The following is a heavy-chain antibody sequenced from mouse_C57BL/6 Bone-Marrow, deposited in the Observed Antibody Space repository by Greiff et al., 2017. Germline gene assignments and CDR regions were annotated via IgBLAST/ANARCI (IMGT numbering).Heavy chain of an antibody. Sequence: QVQLQQSGAELARPGASVKLSCKASGYTFTSYGISWVKQRTGQGLEWIGEIYPRSGNTYYNEKFKGKATLTADKSSSTAYMELRSLTSEDSAVYFCARRAFYYGKDYAMDYWGQGTSVTVSS. J-gene: IGHJ4*01. D-gene: IGHD2-1*01. CDR2: IYPRSGNT. CDR3: ARRAFYYGKDYAMDY. CDR1: GYTFTSYG. V-gene: IGHV1-81*01.